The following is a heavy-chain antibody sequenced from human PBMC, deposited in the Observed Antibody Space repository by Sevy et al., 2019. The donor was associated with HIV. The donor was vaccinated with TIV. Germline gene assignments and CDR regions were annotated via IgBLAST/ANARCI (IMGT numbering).Heavy chain of an antibody. CDR2: ISPNGGST. D-gene: IGHD3-3*01. V-gene: IGHV3-23*01. CDR1: GFNFITYV. J-gene: IGHJ5*02. CDR3: VKETRSGYLP. Sequence: GGSLRLSCTVSGFNFITYVMTWFRQAPGKGLEWVSTISPNGGSTYYADSVKGRFTISRDNSKNTVFLQMNSLRAEDTAIYYCVKETRSGYLPWGQGTLVTVSS.